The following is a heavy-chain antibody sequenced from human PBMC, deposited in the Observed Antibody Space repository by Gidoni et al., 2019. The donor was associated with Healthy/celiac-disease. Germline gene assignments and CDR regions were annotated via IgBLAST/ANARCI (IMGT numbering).Heavy chain of an antibody. CDR1: GFTFDAYA. J-gene: IGHJ6*02. CDR2: ISWNSGSI. V-gene: IGHV3-9*01. D-gene: IGHD6-13*01. Sequence: EVQLVESGGGLVQPGRSLRLSCAASGFTFDAYAMHWVRQAPGKGLEWVSGISWNSGSIGYADSVKGRFTISRDNAKNSLYLQMNSLRAEDTALYYCASNRIAAAGTLYGGMDVWGQGTTVTVSS. CDR3: ASNRIAAAGTLYGGMDV.